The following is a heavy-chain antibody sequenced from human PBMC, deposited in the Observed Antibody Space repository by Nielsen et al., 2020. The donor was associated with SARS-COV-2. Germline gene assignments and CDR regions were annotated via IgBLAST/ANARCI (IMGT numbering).Heavy chain of an antibody. CDR2: ISFDGLYK. Sequence: GESLKISCAASGFNFRSYAIHWARQAPGKGLEWVTVISFDGLYKQYTDSVKGRFSISRDNSKNTVSLQMDSLRSEDTAVYYCAREDRTNWYGVDYWGQGTLVTVSS. D-gene: IGHD6-13*01. V-gene: IGHV3-30*04. J-gene: IGHJ4*02. CDR3: AREDRTNWYGVDY. CDR1: GFNFRSYA.